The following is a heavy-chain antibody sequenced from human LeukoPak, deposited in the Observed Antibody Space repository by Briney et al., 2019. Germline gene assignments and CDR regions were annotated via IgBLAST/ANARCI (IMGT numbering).Heavy chain of an antibody. CDR1: GASFSGYY. J-gene: IGHJ4*02. CDR3: ASCSSTSCYYFDY. Sequence: SETLSLTCAVYGASFSGYYWSWIRQPPGKGLEWIGEINHSGSTNYNPSLKSRVTISVDTSKNQFSLKLSSVTAADTAVYYCASCSSTSCYYFDYWGQGTLVTVSS. V-gene: IGHV4-34*01. CDR2: INHSGST. D-gene: IGHD2-2*01.